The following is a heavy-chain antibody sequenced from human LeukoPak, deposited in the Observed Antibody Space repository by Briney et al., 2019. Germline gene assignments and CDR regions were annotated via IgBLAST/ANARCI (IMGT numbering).Heavy chain of an antibody. CDR3: VRGGTGNGNYFDF. CDR1: GFSFSSYS. D-gene: IGHD1-1*01. CDR2: IDDRGSPI. V-gene: IGHV3-48*01. Sequence: GGSLRLSCAASGFSFSSYSMNWVRQAPGKGLEWLSYIDDRGSPIKYADSVKGRFTISRDNAKNSLSLQMNGLRGEDTAVYYCVRGGTGNGNYFDFWGQGTQVTVSS. J-gene: IGHJ4*02.